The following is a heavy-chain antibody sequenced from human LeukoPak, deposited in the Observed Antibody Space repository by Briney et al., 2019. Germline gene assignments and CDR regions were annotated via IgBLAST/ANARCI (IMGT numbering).Heavy chain of an antibody. CDR1: GGSFSNYY. J-gene: IGHJ6*02. D-gene: IGHD3-3*01. CDR2: IYYSGST. Sequence: SETLSLTCAVYGGSFSNYYWSWIRQPPGKGLEWIGSIYYSGSTYYNPSLKSRVTISVDTSKNQFSLKLSSVTAADTAVYYCARVNAPYYDFWSGYFSSNHIYYYYGMDVWGQGTPVTVSS. V-gene: IGHV4-34*01. CDR3: ARVNAPYYDFWSGYFSSNHIYYYYGMDV.